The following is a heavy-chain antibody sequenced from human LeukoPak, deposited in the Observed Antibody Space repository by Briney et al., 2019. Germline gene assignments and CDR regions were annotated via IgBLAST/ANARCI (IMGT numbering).Heavy chain of an antibody. CDR3: AKSGIQLWYDAFDI. J-gene: IGHJ3*02. CDR2: ISGSGGST. Sequence: GGSLRLSCAVSGFTFTDYWMSWVRQAPGKGLEWVSAISGSGGSTYYADSVKGRFTISRDNSKNTLYLQMNSLRAEDTAVYYCAKSGIQLWYDAFDIWGQGTMVTVSS. V-gene: IGHV3-23*01. CDR1: GFTFTDYW. D-gene: IGHD5-18*01.